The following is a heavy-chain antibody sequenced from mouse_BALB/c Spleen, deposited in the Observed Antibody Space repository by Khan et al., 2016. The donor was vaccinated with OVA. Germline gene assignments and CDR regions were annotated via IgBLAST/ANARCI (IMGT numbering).Heavy chain of an antibody. CDR2: IRSGGDKT. CDR3: ARSNYGTFAY. D-gene: IGHD2-1*01. CDR1: GFTFSSFS. V-gene: IGHV5-9*03. Sequence: EVELVESGGGLVKPGGSLKLSCAASGFTFSSFSMSWVRQTPEKRLEWVATIRSGGDKTYYPDSVKGRFTISRDNAKTNLYLQMSSLRSEDTAFYYCARSNYGTFAYWGQGTLVTVSA. J-gene: IGHJ3*01.